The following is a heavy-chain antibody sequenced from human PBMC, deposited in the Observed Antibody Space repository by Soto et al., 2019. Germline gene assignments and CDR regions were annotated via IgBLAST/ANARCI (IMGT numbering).Heavy chain of an antibody. D-gene: IGHD1-26*01. V-gene: IGHV3-33*01. J-gene: IGHJ6*02. CDR2: IWYDGSNK. Sequence: QVQLVESGGGVVQPGRSLRLSCAASGFTFSSYGMHWVRQAPGKGLEWVAVIWYDGSNKYYADSVKGRFTISRDNSKNTLYLQMNSLRAEDTAVYYCAREGLLVRHYYYGMDVWGQGTTVTVCS. CDR1: GFTFSSYG. CDR3: AREGLLVRHYYYGMDV.